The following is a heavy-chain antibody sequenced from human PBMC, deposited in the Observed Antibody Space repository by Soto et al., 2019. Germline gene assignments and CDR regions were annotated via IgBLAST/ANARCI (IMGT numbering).Heavy chain of an antibody. Sequence: SETLSLTCAVYGGSFSGYYWSWIRQPPGKGLEWIGEINRSGSTNYNPSLKSRVTISVDTSKNQFSLKLSSVTAADTAVYYCARGYYDFWSGYYRPYYYYGMDVWGQGTTVTVSS. J-gene: IGHJ6*02. CDR1: GGSFSGYY. CDR3: ARGYYDFWSGYYRPYYYYGMDV. V-gene: IGHV4-34*01. D-gene: IGHD3-3*01. CDR2: INRSGST.